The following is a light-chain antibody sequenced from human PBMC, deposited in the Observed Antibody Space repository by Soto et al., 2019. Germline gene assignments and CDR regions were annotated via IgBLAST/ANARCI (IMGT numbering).Light chain of an antibody. J-gene: IGKJ4*01. CDR3: QQYHSYPVT. Sequence: DIQMTQSPSSLSASVGDTVTITCRASQDISNLLAWFQQKPGKAPKSLMCDASTLQSGVPSKFNSSGSGTDFTLNISSLQPEDFATYYCQQYHSYPVTFGGGTKVEIK. CDR2: DAS. CDR1: QDISNL. V-gene: IGKV1-16*02.